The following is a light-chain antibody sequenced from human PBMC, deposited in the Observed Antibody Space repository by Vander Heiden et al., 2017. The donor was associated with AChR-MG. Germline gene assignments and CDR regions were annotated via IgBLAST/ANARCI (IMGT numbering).Light chain of an antibody. CDR3: SSYITSSTLVV. CDR2: DVT. CDR1: TRDIGDYHY. J-gene: IGLJ2*01. Sequence: QSALTQPASVSGSPGQSITIPCTGTTRDIGDYHYLSWYQRLPGKAPKLIIFDVTHRPSGVSNRFSGSKSGNTASLTISGLQAEDEADYYCSSYITSSTLVVFGGGTKLTVL. V-gene: IGLV2-14*03.